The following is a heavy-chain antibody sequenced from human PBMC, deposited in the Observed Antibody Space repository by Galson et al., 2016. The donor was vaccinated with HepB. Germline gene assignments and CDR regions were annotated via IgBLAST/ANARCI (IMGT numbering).Heavy chain of an antibody. CDR3: ARYAVDTALDY. CDR1: GFPFIDAW. D-gene: IGHD5-18*01. J-gene: IGHJ4*02. V-gene: IGHV3-15*01. Sequence: SLRLSCAASGFPFIDAWMDWVRPTPGKRLEWVGRIRSKTDGETTVYAVPVKGRFSISRDESTNTLYLQMNSLQTEDTAVYYCARYAVDTALDYWGQGTLVTVSS. CDR2: IRSKTDGETT.